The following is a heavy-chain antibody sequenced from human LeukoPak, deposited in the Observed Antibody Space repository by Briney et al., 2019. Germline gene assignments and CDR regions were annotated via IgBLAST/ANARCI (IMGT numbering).Heavy chain of an antibody. D-gene: IGHD4-17*01. V-gene: IGHV3-21*01. CDR2: ISSSSSYI. J-gene: IGHJ4*02. Sequence: GGSLRLSCAASGFTFSSYSMNWVRQAPGKGLEWVSSISSSSSYIYYADSVKGRFTISRDNAKNSLYLQMNSLRAEDTAVYYCARVDDYGDYGGSYWGQGTLVTVSS. CDR3: ARVDDYGDYGGSY. CDR1: GFTFSSYS.